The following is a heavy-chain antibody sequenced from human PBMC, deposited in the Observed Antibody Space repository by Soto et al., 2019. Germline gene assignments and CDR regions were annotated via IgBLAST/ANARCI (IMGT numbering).Heavy chain of an antibody. V-gene: IGHV3-33*01. CDR1: GFTFSSYG. CDR3: ARETPSEYYDSSGYYPLGY. CDR2: IWYDGSNK. J-gene: IGHJ4*02. D-gene: IGHD3-22*01. Sequence: GGSLRLSCAASGFTFSSYGMHWVRQAPGKGLEWVAVIWYDGSNKYYADSVKGRFTISRDNSKNTLYLQMNSLRAEDTAVYYCARETPSEYYDSSGYYPLGYWGQGT.